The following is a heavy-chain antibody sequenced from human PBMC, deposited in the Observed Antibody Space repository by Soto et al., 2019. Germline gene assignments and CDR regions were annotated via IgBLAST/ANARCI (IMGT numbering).Heavy chain of an antibody. CDR1: GFTFSSYG. CDR2: IWYDGSNK. V-gene: IGHV3-33*01. J-gene: IGHJ4*02. D-gene: IGHD3-10*01. Sequence: QVQLVESGGGVVQPGRSLRLSCAASGFTFSSYGIHGVRQAPGKGLELVAVIWYDGSNKYYADSVKGRFTSSRDNSKNTLYLQMKSLRAEEMAVYYGARDSAYGSGSYYKKWGQGTLVTVSS. CDR3: ARDSAYGSGSYYKK.